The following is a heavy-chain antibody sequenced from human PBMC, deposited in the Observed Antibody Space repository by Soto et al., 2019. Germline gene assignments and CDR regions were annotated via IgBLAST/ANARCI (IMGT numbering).Heavy chain of an antibody. J-gene: IGHJ4*03. CDR2: MNPNSGNT. Sequence: SVDPPCHAPRYTFNRRYLYLSRHSNEKGLEWMGWMNPNSGNTGYAKKFQGRVTMTRNTSISTAYMELSSLRSEDTAVYYCAIDFLMKMPGDVIAARSLHTWCKGPLVTAS. CDR1: RYTFNRRY. V-gene: IGHV1-8*01. CDR3: AIDFLMKMPGDVIAARSLHT. D-gene: IGHD6-6*01.